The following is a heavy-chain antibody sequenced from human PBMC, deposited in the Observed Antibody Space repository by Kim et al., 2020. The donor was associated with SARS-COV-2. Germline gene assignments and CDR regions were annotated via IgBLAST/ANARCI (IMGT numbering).Heavy chain of an antibody. CDR1: GFTFSSYG. Sequence: GGSLRLSCAASGFTFSSYGMHWVRQAPGKGLEWVALIWYDGSKRHYADFVKGRFTISRDNSKNTVHLEMNSLRAEDTALYYCAKGWEAYCGGDCYSHFDYWGQGTLVTVSS. CDR2: IWYDGSKR. V-gene: IGHV3-33*06. CDR3: AKGWEAYCGGDCYSHFDY. D-gene: IGHD2-21*02. J-gene: IGHJ4*02.